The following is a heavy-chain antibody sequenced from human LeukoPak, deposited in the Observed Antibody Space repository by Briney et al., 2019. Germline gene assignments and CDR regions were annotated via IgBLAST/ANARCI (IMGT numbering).Heavy chain of an antibody. CDR1: GGSISNYY. J-gene: IGHJ4*02. Sequence: PSETLSLPCTVSGGSISNYYWSWIRQSPGKGLEWIGYIYYSGSTNYNPSLKSRVTISVDTSKSQFSLKLGSVTAADTAVYYCASSLVRADMVTDIDYWRQGTLVTVSS. D-gene: IGHD5-18*01. V-gene: IGHV4-59*08. CDR2: IYYSGST. CDR3: ASSLVRADMVTDIDY.